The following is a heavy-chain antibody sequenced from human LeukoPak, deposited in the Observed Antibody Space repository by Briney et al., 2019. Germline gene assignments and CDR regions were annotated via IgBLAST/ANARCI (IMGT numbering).Heavy chain of an antibody. CDR2: ISWTSDYI. CDR3: ARVVVISPYGLDV. D-gene: IGHD3-16*02. CDR1: GFTFNTYS. J-gene: IGHJ6*02. V-gene: IGHV3-21*01. Sequence: GGSLRLSCAASGFTFNTYSMTWVRQAPGKGLEWVSSISWTSDYIYYADSVKGRFTISRDNAKNSLYLQMNSLRAEDTAVYYCARVVVISPYGLDVRGQGTTVTVSS.